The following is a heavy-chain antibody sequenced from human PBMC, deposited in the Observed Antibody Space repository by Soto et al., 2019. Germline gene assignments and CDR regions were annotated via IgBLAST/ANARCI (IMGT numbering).Heavy chain of an antibody. J-gene: IGHJ3*01. CDR3: AKTRLYDNNEYHRDGFDV. CDR1: GLNFGNHD. V-gene: IGHV3-23*01. CDR2: INRDGDSR. Sequence: EVQVLESGGGLVQPGGSLRLSCVVSGLNFGNHDMNWIRQPPGKGLEWVSNINRDGDSRYYAGAVKGRFTISRDNSQNTMFLQMNTLRVEDTAVYYCAKTRLYDNNEYHRDGFDVWGPGTAVTVSS. D-gene: IGHD3-22*01.